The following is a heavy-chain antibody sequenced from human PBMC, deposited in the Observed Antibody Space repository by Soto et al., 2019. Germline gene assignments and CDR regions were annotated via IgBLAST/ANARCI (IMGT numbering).Heavy chain of an antibody. V-gene: IGHV4-30-4*01. D-gene: IGHD4-17*01. CDR3: ARGCPTGDYDWFDP. CDR2: IYYSGST. Sequence: QVQLQESGPGLVKPSQTLSLTCTVSGGSINSGDFYWSWIRQPPGKGLEWIGYIYYSGSTYYNPSLKSRVTISVDTSKNQFSLKLRSVTAADTAVYYCARGCPTGDYDWFDPWGQGTLVTVSS. J-gene: IGHJ5*02. CDR1: GGSINSGDFY.